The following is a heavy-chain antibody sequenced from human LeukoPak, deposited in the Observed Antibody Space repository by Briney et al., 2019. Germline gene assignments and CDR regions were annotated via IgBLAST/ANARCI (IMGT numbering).Heavy chain of an antibody. D-gene: IGHD3-3*01. Sequence: GGSLRLSCAASGFTFSSYAMSWVRQAPGKGLEWVSAISGSGGSTYYADSVKGRFTISRDNSKNTLYLQMNSLRAEDTAVYYCAKESPRGRITIFGVVSNWFDPWGQGTLVTVSS. V-gene: IGHV3-23*01. J-gene: IGHJ5*02. CDR2: ISGSGGST. CDR3: AKESPRGRITIFGVVSNWFDP. CDR1: GFTFSSYA.